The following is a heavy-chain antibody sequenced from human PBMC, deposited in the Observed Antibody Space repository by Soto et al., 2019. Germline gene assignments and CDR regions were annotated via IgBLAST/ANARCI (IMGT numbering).Heavy chain of an antibody. V-gene: IGHV4-34*01. CDR3: ARAGEQIVRWYYYYYGMDV. Sequence: SETLSLTCAVYGGSFSGYYWSWIRQPPGKGLEWIGEINHSGSTNYNPSLKSRVTISVDTSKNQFSLKLSSVTAADTAVYYCARAGEQIVRWYYYYYGMDVWGQGTTVTVSS. J-gene: IGHJ6*02. CDR2: INHSGST. CDR1: GGSFSGYY. D-gene: IGHD6-6*01.